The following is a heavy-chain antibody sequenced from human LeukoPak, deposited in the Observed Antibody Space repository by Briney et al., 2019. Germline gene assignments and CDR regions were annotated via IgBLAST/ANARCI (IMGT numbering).Heavy chain of an antibody. J-gene: IGHJ5*02. V-gene: IGHV3-30*04. CDR2: ISYDGSNK. Sequence: GGSLRLSCAASGFTFSSYAMHWVRQAPGKGLEWVAVISYDGSNKYYADSVKGRFTISRDNSKNTLYLQMNSLRAEDTAVYYCARMSYYDRRGDNWFDPWGQGTLVIVSS. CDR1: GFTFSSYA. CDR3: ARMSYYDRRGDNWFDP. D-gene: IGHD3-22*01.